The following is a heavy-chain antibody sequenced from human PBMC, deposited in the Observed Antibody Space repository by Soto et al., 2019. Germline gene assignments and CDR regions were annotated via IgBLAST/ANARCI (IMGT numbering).Heavy chain of an antibody. Sequence: QWQVQESGPGLVKPSETLSLTCTVSGGSITFNFWSWIRQPPGKGLEWIGYVFHTGNTDYNPSLKSRVTISVDTSKNRLSLKLDSVTAADTAVYYFASGSCWLDYWWQGTMVTFYS. CDR1: GGSITFNF. V-gene: IGHV4-59*08. J-gene: IGHJ4*02. D-gene: IGHD6-19*01. CDR3: ASGSCWLDY. CDR2: VFHTGNT.